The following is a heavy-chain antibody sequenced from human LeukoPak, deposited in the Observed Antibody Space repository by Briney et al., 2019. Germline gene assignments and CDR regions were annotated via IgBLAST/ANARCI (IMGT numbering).Heavy chain of an antibody. CDR1: GFPSVFYC. Sequence: GGSLRISCAGSGFPSVFYCMHWVRPAPGKGLEWLGFISDDGTKEYYADSVKGRFTVSRDNSKNTLFLQVNSLRTEDTAVYYCATDEGGDYVGLDYWGQGTLVTVSS. V-gene: IGHV3-30*03. CDR3: ATDEGGDYVGLDY. D-gene: IGHD4-17*01. CDR2: ISDDGTKE. J-gene: IGHJ4*02.